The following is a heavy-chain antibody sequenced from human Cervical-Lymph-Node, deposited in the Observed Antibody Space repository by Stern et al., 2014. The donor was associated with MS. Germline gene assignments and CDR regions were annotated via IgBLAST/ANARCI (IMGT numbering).Heavy chain of an antibody. CDR3: ATANYEFGYYGMDV. D-gene: IGHD3-3*01. V-gene: IGHV3-9*01. CDR1: GFAFDDYA. Sequence: EVHLVESGGGLVQPGRSLRLSCAAAGFAFDDYAIHWVRPAPGKGLEWVSGISWSGTKIGYADSVKGRFTISRDNAKNSLFLQMNNLRAEDTALYYCATANYEFGYYGMDVWGQGTAVTVS. J-gene: IGHJ6*02. CDR2: ISWSGTKI.